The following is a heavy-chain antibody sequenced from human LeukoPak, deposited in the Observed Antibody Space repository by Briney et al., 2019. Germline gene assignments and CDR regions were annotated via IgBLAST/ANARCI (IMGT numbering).Heavy chain of an antibody. J-gene: IGHJ4*02. D-gene: IGHD2-2*02. CDR3: ARVGGYCSSTSCYIPPAGY. CDR2: MNPNSGNT. V-gene: IGHV1-8*02. Sequence: ASVKVSCKASGYTFTSYAMNWVRQAPGQGLEWMGWMNPNSGNTGYAQKFQGRVTMTRNTSISTAYMELSSLRSEDTAVYYCARVGGYCSSTSCYIPPAGYWGQGTLVTVSS. CDR1: GYTFTSYA.